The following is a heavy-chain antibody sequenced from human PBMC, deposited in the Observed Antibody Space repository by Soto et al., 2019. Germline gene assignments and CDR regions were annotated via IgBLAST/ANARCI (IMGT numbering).Heavy chain of an antibody. CDR1: GGSISSGDYY. D-gene: IGHD2-2*02. J-gene: IGHJ4*02. Sequence: PSETLSLTCTVSGGSISSGDYYWSWIRQPPGKGLEWIGYIYYSGSTYYNPSLKSRVTISVDTSKNQFSLKLSSVTAADTAVYYCARAPYCSSTSCYIWDDYWGQGTLVTVS. V-gene: IGHV4-30-4*01. CDR3: ARAPYCSSTSCYIWDDY. CDR2: IYYSGST.